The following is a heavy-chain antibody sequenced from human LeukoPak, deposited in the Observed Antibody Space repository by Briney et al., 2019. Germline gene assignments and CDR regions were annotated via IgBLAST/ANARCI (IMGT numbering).Heavy chain of an antibody. Sequence: SETLSLTCTVSGGSISSYYWSWIRQPPGKGLEWIGYIYTSGSTNYNPSLKSRVTISVDTSKNQFSLKLSSATAADTAVYYCARHQPRDGYNFLDYWGQGTLVTVSS. V-gene: IGHV4-4*09. J-gene: IGHJ4*02. D-gene: IGHD5-24*01. CDR2: IYTSGST. CDR1: GGSISSYY. CDR3: ARHQPRDGYNFLDY.